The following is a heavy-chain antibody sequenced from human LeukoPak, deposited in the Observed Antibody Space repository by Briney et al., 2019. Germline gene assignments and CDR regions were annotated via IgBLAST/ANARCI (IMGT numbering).Heavy chain of an antibody. J-gene: IGHJ4*02. Sequence: SETLSLTCTVSGGSISSSSYYWGWIRQPPGKGLEWIGSIYYSGSTYYNPSLKSRVTISVDTSKNQFSLKLNSVTAADTAVYYCGRSIIRGVITGVFDYWGQGTLVTVSS. CDR1: GGSISSSSYY. V-gene: IGHV4-39*07. D-gene: IGHD3-10*01. CDR3: GRSIIRGVITGVFDY. CDR2: IYYSGST.